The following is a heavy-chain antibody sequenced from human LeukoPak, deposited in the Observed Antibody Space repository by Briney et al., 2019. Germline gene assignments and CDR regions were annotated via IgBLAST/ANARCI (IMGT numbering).Heavy chain of an antibody. D-gene: IGHD7-27*01. CDR3: ASGTGEYDAFDI. CDR2: IYYSGST. J-gene: IGHJ3*02. CDR1: GGSISSYY. V-gene: IGHV4-59*01. Sequence: SETLSLTCTVSGGSISSYYWSWIRQPPGKGLEWIGYIYYSGSTNYNPSLKSRVTISVETSKNQFSLKLSSVTAADTAVYYCASGTGEYDAFDIWGQGTMVTVSS.